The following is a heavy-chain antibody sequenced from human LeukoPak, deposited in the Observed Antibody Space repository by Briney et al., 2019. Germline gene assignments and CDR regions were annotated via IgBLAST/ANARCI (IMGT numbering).Heavy chain of an antibody. CDR3: AKWGDYDVLTGYYVSDY. Sequence: GGSLRLSCAASGFTFSDYAMSWVRQAPGKGLEWVSAITGSGGNTYYADSVKGRFTISRDNSKNTVFLQMNSLRAEDTAVYYCAKWGDYDVLTGYYVSDYWGQGTLVTVSS. J-gene: IGHJ4*02. CDR2: ITGSGGNT. CDR1: GFTFSDYA. D-gene: IGHD3-9*01. V-gene: IGHV3-23*01.